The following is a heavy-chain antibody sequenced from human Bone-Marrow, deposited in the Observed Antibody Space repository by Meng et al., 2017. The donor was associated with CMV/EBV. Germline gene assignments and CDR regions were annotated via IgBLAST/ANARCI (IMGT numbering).Heavy chain of an antibody. CDR3: IAAAVVSFVPTH. V-gene: IGHV3-21*01. CDR1: GFTFSSYS. J-gene: IGHJ4*02. D-gene: IGHD6-13*01. CDR2: ISSSSSYI. Sequence: GGSLRLSCAASGFTFSSYSMNWVRQAPGKGLEWVSSISSSSSYIYYADSVKGRFTISRDNAKNSLYLQMNSLRAEDTAVYYCIAAAVVSFVPTHWGQGTLVTVYS.